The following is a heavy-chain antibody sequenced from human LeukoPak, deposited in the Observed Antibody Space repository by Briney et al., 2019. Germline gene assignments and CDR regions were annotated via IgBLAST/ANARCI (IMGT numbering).Heavy chain of an antibody. CDR1: GYTFTGYY. CDR3: ARSEPFDS. J-gene: IGHJ4*02. V-gene: IGHV1-2*02. Sequence: ASVKVSCKASGYTFTGYYIHWVRQAPGQGLEWIGWINPNTGDTNYAQRFQDRITMTRDTSISTAYMELSGLRSDDTAIYYCARSEPFDSWGQGTLVTVSS. CDR2: INPNTGDT. D-gene: IGHD1-14*01.